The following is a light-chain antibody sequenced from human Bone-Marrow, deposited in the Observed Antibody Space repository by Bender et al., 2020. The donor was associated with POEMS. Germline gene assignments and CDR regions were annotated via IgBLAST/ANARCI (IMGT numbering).Light chain of an antibody. V-gene: IGLV3-1*01. Sequence: YELTQPRSVSVSPGQTATITCSGDKLGDKFVSWYQQKPGQSPVLAIYQDNKRPSGIPERFSGSNSDNRATLTISGTQAMDEADYYCQAWDSNIVVFGGGTKLTVL. J-gene: IGLJ2*01. CDR2: QDN. CDR3: QAWDSNIVV. CDR1: KLGDKF.